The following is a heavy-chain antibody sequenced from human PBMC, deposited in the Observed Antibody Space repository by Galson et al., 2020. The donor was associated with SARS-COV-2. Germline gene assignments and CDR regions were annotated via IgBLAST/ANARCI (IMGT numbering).Heavy chain of an antibody. Sequence: SQTLSLTCAISGDSVSSNSAAWNWIRQSPSRGLEWLGRTYYRSKWYNDYAVSVKSRITINPDTSKNQFSLQLNSVTPEDTAVYYCARELAYCGGDCYPDAFDIWGQGTMVTVSS. D-gene: IGHD2-21*02. CDR1: GDSVSSNSAA. V-gene: IGHV6-1*01. CDR2: TYYRSKWYN. J-gene: IGHJ3*02. CDR3: ARELAYCGGDCYPDAFDI.